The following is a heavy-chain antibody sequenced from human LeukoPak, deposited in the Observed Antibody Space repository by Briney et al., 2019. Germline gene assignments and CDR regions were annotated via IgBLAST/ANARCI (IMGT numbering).Heavy chain of an antibody. Sequence: ASVKVSCKASGYTFTGYSMHWVRQAPGQGLEWMGWINPNNGGTNYAQKFQGRVTMTRDTIINTAYMELSRLRSDDTAVYYCARNDWNDPWFDPWGQGTLVTVSS. D-gene: IGHD1-1*01. J-gene: IGHJ5*02. CDR1: GYTFTGYS. CDR3: ARNDWNDPWFDP. V-gene: IGHV1-2*02. CDR2: INPNNGGT.